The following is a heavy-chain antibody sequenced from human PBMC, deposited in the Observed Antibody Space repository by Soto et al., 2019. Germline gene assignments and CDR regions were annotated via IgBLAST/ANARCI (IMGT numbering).Heavy chain of an antibody. CDR2: MNPLNGDT. Sequence: GASVKVSCKASGYTLTTYSMHCVRQAPGQRLEWMGWMNPLNGDTKYSQRFQGRLTIIRDTSASTAYMELSSLRSEDTAIYYCARGNSGVFDIWGQGTMVTVSS. V-gene: IGHV1-3*01. D-gene: IGHD2-15*01. J-gene: IGHJ3*02. CDR3: ARGNSGVFDI. CDR1: GYTLTTYS.